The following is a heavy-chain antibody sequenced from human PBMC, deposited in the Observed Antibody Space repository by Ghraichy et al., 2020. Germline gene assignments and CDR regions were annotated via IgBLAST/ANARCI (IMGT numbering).Heavy chain of an antibody. Sequence: SQTLSLTCTVSGGSMSSGRLSWGWVRQSPGRGLEWIGNMFYNGKTYCNPSLKSRVTISGDLSQNQFSLNLPSVTAADTAVYYCARRGSWSLYYFDYWGQGVLVTVSS. J-gene: IGHJ4*02. CDR1: GGSMSSGRLS. CDR3: ARRGSWSLYYFDY. CDR2: MFYNGKT. V-gene: IGHV4-39*01. D-gene: IGHD6-13*01.